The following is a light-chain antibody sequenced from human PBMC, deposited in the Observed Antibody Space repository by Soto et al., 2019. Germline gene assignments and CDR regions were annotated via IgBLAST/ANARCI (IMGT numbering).Light chain of an antibody. CDR1: KLGDKY. V-gene: IGLV3-1*01. J-gene: IGLJ1*01. CDR3: RAWDSSTAYV. CDR2: QDS. Sequence: SYELNQPPSVSVSPGQTASITCSGDKLGDKYASWYQQKPGQSPVLVISQDSKRPSGIPERFSGSNSGNTATLTISGTQAMDEADYYCRAWDSSTAYVFGTGTKLTVL.